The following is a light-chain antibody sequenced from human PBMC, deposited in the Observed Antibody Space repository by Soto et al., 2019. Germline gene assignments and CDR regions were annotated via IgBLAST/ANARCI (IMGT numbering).Light chain of an antibody. J-gene: IGKJ4*01. CDR1: ESISRW. V-gene: IGKV1-5*03. CDR3: QQYLEYGGLT. Sequence: DIQMTQSPSTLSASVGDRVTITCRASESISRWLAWYRQKPGKVPELLIYETSNLESGVPSRFSGSGSGTEFTLTISSLQPDDFATYYCQQYLEYGGLTFGRGTKVEIK. CDR2: ETS.